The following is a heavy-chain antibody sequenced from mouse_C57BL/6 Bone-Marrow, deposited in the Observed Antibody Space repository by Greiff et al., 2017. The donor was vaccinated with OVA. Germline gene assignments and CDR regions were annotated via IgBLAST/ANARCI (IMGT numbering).Heavy chain of an antibody. V-gene: IGHV7-3*01. Sequence: EVKVEESGGGLVQPGGSLSLSCAASGFTFTDYYMSWVRQPPGKALEWLGFIRNKANGYTTEYSASVKGRFTISRDNSQSILYLQMNALRAEDSATYYCARSSYYYGSSFYYYAMDYWGQGTSVTVSS. D-gene: IGHD1-1*01. CDR3: ARSSYYYGSSFYYYAMDY. CDR1: GFTFTDYY. CDR2: IRNKANGYTT. J-gene: IGHJ4*01.